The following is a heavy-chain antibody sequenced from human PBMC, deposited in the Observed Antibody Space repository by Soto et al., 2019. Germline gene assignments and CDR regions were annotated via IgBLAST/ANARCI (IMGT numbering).Heavy chain of an antibody. J-gene: IGHJ3*02. CDR1: GYTFTSYG. D-gene: IGHD3-22*01. CDR3: ARDRGYYDSSGLPPFAAFDI. CDR2: TSAYNGNT. Sequence: ASVKVSCKASGYTFTSYGISWVRQAPGQGLEWMGWTSAYNGNTNYAQKLQGRVTMTTETSTSTAYMELRSLRSDDTAVYYCARDRGYYDSSGLPPFAAFDIWGQGTMVTVS. V-gene: IGHV1-18*04.